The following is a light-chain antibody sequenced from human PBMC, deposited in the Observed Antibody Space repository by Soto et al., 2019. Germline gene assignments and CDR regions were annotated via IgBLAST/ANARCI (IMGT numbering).Light chain of an antibody. Sequence: EIVLTQSPGALSVSPGERATLSCRASQSISGNLVWYQQKPGQAPRLLIYGASTRATGIPARFSGSGSGTDFTLTISSLQPEDFAVYFCHQDFNLPWTFGQGTKVDIK. V-gene: IGKV3-15*01. CDR2: GAS. CDR3: HQDFNLPWT. CDR1: QSISGN. J-gene: IGKJ1*01.